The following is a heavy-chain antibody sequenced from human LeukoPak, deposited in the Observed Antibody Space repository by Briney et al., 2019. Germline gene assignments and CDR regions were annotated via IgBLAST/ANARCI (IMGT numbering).Heavy chain of an antibody. CDR1: GFTFSGSA. CDR2: IRSKANSYAT. D-gene: IGHD1-26*01. V-gene: IGHV3-73*01. Sequence: GGSLRLSCAASGFTFSGSAMHWVRQASGKGLEWVGCIRSKANSYATAYAASVKGRFTISRDDSKNTAYLQMNSLKTEDTAVYYCTRHSDRRSDSGYVDYWGQGTLVTVSS. CDR3: TRHSDRRSDSGYVDY. J-gene: IGHJ4*02.